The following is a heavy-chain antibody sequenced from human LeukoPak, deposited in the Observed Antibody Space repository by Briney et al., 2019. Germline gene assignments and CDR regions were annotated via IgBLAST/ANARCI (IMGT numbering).Heavy chain of an antibody. J-gene: IGHJ4*02. Sequence: ASVKVSCKASGYTFNTYGITWVRQAPGQGLEWMGWISGSNGNTNYAQKFQGRVSMTADASTGTAYLELRSLRSDDTAVYYCARSGRGTYYYFDLWGQGTLVTVSS. D-gene: IGHD1-26*01. CDR1: GYTFNTYG. CDR2: ISGSNGNT. V-gene: IGHV1-18*01. CDR3: ARSGRGTYYYFDL.